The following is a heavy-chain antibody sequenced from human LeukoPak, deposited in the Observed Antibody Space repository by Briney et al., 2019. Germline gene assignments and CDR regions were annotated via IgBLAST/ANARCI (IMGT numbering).Heavy chain of an antibody. V-gene: IGHV4-4*02. CDR1: GDSISSSAW. Sequence: SETLSLTCAVSGDSISSSAWWSWVRPPPEKGLEWIGEISRRGSTNYNSSLKSRVTMSIDNSRNQFSLSLSSVTAADTALYFCARVLTTLTKYERGTFDLWGRGTRVIVTA. CDR3: ARVLTTLTKYERGTFDL. D-gene: IGHD4-17*01. CDR2: ISRRGST. J-gene: IGHJ4*02.